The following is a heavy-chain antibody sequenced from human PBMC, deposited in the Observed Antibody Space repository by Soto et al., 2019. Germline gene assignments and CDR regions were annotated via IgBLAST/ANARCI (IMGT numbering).Heavy chain of an antibody. Sequence: QLQLQESGPGLVKPSETLSLTCTVSGGSISSSSYYWGWIRQPPGKGLEWIGSIYYSGSTYYNPSLKSRVTISVATSKNQFSLKLSSVTAADTAVYYCARWGYSGYDGDYDYWGQGTLVTVSS. V-gene: IGHV4-39*01. D-gene: IGHD5-12*01. CDR1: GGSISSSSYY. CDR3: ARWGYSGYDGDYDY. CDR2: IYYSGST. J-gene: IGHJ4*02.